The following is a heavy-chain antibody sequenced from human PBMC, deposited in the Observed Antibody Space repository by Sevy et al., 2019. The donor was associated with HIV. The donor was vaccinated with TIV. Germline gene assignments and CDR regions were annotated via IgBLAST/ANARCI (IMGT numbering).Heavy chain of an antibody. J-gene: IGHJ6*02. Sequence: GGSLRLSCAASGFTFSSYGMHWVRQAPGKGLEWVAVIWYDGSNKYYADSVKGRFTIARDNSKNTLYLQMKSLKAEDTAVYYCARDPGGSWTNGVCYRYYYYDGIDVWGQGTTVTVSS. CDR1: GFTFSSYG. D-gene: IGHD2-8*01. V-gene: IGHV3-33*01. CDR3: ARDPGGSWTNGVCYRYYYYDGIDV. CDR2: IWYDGSNK.